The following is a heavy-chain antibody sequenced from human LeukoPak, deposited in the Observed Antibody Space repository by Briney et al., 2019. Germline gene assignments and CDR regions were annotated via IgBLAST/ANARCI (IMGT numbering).Heavy chain of an antibody. J-gene: IGHJ3*02. D-gene: IGHD7-27*01. Sequence: QTGGSLRLSCAASGFTFSSYSMSWVRQAPGKGLEWVSVIYSGGSTYYADSVKGRFTISRDNSKNTLYLQMNSLRAEDTAVYYCASDLTGEAFDIWGQGTMVTVSS. V-gene: IGHV3-66*01. CDR3: ASDLTGEAFDI. CDR1: GFTFSSYS. CDR2: IYSGGST.